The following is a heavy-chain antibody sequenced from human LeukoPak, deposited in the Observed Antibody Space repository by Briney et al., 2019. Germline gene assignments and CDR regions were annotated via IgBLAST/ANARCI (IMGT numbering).Heavy chain of an antibody. J-gene: IGHJ4*02. D-gene: IGHD3-22*01. Sequence: PGESLKISCKGSGYSFTSYWIGWVRQMPGKGLEWMGIIYPGNSDTRYSPSFQGQVTISADKSIITAYLQWGSLKASDTAMYYCARLTYYYDSSGSDPYYFDYWGQGTLVTVSS. CDR1: GYSFTSYW. CDR2: IYPGNSDT. V-gene: IGHV5-51*01. CDR3: ARLTYYYDSSGSDPYYFDY.